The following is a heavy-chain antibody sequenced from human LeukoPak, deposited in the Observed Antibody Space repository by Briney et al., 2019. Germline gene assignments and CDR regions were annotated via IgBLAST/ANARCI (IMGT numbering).Heavy chain of an antibody. Sequence: QTGGSLRLSCAASGFTFSSYEMNWVRQAPGKGLEWVSYISSSGSTIYYADSVKGRFTISRDNAKNSLYLQMNSLRAEDTAVYYCARYSSSWYQSSTVYFDYWGQGTLVTVSS. V-gene: IGHV3-48*03. J-gene: IGHJ4*02. CDR2: ISSSGSTI. CDR1: GFTFSSYE. D-gene: IGHD6-13*01. CDR3: ARYSSSWYQSSTVYFDY.